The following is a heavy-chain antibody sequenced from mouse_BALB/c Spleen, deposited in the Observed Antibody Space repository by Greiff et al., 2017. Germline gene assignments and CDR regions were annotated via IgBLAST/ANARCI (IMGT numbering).Heavy chain of an antibody. D-gene: IGHD1-3*01. V-gene: IGHV5-17*02. J-gene: IGHJ1*01. CDR2: ISSGSSTI. Sequence: EVHLVESGGGLVQPGGSRKLSCAASGFTFSSFGMHWVRQAPEKGLEWVAYISSGSSTIYYADTVKGRFTISRDNARNILYLQMSSLRSEDTAMYYCARVELWYFDVWGAGTTVTVSS. CDR3: ARVELWYFDV. CDR1: GFTFSSFG.